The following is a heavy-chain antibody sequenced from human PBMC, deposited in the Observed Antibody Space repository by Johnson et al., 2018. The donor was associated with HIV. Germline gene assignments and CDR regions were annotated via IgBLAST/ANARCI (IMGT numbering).Heavy chain of an antibody. D-gene: IGHD6-13*01. J-gene: IGHJ3*02. V-gene: IGHV3-33*03. CDR3: ARYSSSSRDTFYI. CDR2: IWYDGSNK. Sequence: QAQLVESGGGVVQPGRSLRLSCAASGFTFSSYGMHWVRQAPGKGLEWVAVIWYDGSNKYYADSVKGRFTISRDNAKNSLYLQMNSLRAEDTAVYYCARYSSSSRDTFYIWGQGTMVTVSS. CDR1: GFTFSSYG.